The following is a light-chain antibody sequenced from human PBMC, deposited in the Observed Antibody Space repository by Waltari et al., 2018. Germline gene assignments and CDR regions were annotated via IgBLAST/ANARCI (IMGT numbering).Light chain of an antibody. J-gene: IGLJ2*01. CDR3: CSYAGSSPSVV. CDR2: EGS. V-gene: IGLV2-23*01. Sequence: QSALTQPASVSGSPGQSITISCTGTSSVVGSYNLVSWYQHHPGKAPKVMIYEGSERPSGVSNRFSGSKSGNTASLTISGLQAEDEADYYCCSYAGSSPSVVFGGGTKLTVL. CDR1: SSVVGSYNL.